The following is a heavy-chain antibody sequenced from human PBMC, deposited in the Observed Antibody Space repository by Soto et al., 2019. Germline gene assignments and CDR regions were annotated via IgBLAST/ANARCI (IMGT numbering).Heavy chain of an antibody. CDR1: GGSISSYY. Sequence: SETLSLTCTVSGGSISSYYWSWIRQPPGKGLEWIGYIYYSGSTHYNPSLKSRVTISVDTSKNQFSLKLRSVTAADTAVYYCATNIVATSHYYYYMDVWGKGTTVTVS. D-gene: IGHD5-12*01. CDR3: ATNIVATSHYYYYMDV. V-gene: IGHV4-59*08. CDR2: IYYSGST. J-gene: IGHJ6*03.